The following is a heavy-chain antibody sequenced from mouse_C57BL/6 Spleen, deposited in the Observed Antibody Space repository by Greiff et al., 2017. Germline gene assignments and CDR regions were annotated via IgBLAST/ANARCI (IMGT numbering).Heavy chain of an antibody. CDR2: FHPYNDDP. CDR3: ARREEYYSRFDY. V-gene: IGHV1-47*01. J-gene: IGHJ2*01. Sequence: QVQLQQSGAELVKPGASVKMSCKASGYTFTTSPIAWMKQNHGKSLEWIGNFHPYNDDPKYNEKFKGKATLTVEKSSSTVYLELRRLTSYAAAVYFCARREEYYSRFDYWGQGTTLTVSS. CDR1: GYTFTTSP. D-gene: IGHD2-12*01.